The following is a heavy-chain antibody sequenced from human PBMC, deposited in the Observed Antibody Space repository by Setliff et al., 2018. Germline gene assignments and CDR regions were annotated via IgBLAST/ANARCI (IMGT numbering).Heavy chain of an antibody. CDR2: VYYSGST. V-gene: IGHV4-59*08. CDR3: ARSLSSGSYRNSRPFYSDY. CDR1: GGSISTYY. J-gene: IGHJ4*02. D-gene: IGHD3-10*01. Sequence: SETLSLTCTVSGGSISTYYWSWIRQTPVKGLEWIGYVYYSGSTNYNPSLKSRVTISLDTSKNLFSLNLSSVTAADTAVYYCARSLSSGSYRNSRPFYSDYWGQGTLVTVSS.